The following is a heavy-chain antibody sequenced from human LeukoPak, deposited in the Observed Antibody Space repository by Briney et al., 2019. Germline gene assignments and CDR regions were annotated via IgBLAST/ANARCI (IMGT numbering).Heavy chain of an antibody. CDR1: GFTFSSYS. V-gene: IGHV3-21*01. Sequence: PGGSLTLSCAASGFTFSSYSMNWVRQAPGKGLAWVSSISSSSSYIYYADSVKGRFTISRDNAKNSLYLQMNSLRAEDTAVYYCASLAYCSSTSCYGMDVWGQGTTVTVSS. CDR3: ASLAYCSSTSCYGMDV. CDR2: ISSSSSYI. J-gene: IGHJ6*02. D-gene: IGHD2-2*01.